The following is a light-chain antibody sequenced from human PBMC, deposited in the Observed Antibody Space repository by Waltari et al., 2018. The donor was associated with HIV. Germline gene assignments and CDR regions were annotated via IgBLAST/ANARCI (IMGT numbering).Light chain of an antibody. V-gene: IGLV1-47*01. CDR1: SSNIGSNY. CDR3: AVWGDSLNSYA. Sequence: QSVLTQPPSASGTPGQRVTISCSGSSSNIGSNYVYWYQQLPGTAPKLLIYRNNQRPSGVPDRFSGSKSGTSASLAISGLRSEDEADYYCAVWGDSLNSYAFGTGTEVTVL. J-gene: IGLJ1*01. CDR2: RNN.